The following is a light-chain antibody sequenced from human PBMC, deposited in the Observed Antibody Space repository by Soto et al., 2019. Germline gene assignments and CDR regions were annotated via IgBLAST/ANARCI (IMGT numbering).Light chain of an antibody. V-gene: IGKV3-20*01. Sequence: EIVLTQSPGTLSLSPGERATLSCRASQSISITYLAWYQQKRGQAPRLLIYGASNRATGIPDRFSVSGSGTDFALTISRLEPEDFEVYYCQQYGSSPWTFGQGTRIDIK. CDR3: QQYGSSPWT. CDR1: QSISITY. J-gene: IGKJ1*01. CDR2: GAS.